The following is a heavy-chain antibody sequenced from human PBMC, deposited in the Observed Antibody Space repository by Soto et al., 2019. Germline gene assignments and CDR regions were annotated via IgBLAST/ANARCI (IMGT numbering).Heavy chain of an antibody. Sequence: QGQLVQSGPEVKKPGASVKVSCKDSGYTFSRYGISWVRQAPGQGLKWMGWISGYNGDTKYAQKVQGRVTMTIDTSTYTAYMELRSLTSDDTAIYYCAKNGQPPYYYYGMDVWGQGTTVTVSS. V-gene: IGHV1-18*01. J-gene: IGHJ6*02. D-gene: IGHD2-8*01. CDR2: ISGYNGDT. CDR3: AKNGQPPYYYYGMDV. CDR1: GYTFSRYG.